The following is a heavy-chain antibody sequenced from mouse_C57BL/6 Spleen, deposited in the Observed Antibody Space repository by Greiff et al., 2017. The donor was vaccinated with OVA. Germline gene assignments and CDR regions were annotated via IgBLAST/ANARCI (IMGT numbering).Heavy chain of an antibody. CDR1: GYTFTSYW. D-gene: IGHD4-1*01. CDR2: IDPTDSYT. Sequence: QVQLQQPGAELVKPGASVKLSCKASGYTFTSYWMQWVKQRPGQGLEWIGEIDPTDSYTNYNQKFKGQATLTVDTSSSTADMQLSSLTSEDSAVYYCAITGTVAYWGQGTLVTVSA. J-gene: IGHJ3*01. CDR3: AITGTVAY. V-gene: IGHV1-50*01.